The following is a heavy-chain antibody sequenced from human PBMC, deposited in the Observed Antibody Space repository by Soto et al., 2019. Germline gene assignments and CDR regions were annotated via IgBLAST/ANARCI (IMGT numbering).Heavy chain of an antibody. Sequence: QITLNESGPTQVKPRQTLTLTCTFSGFSLTTSGVGVGWIRQSPGKAPEWLALIYWDDDKGYSPSLKSRLTITKDTSKNRVVLTIADLDPADTATYYCAHRVLRTVFGLVTTTAIYFDFWGQGTPVAVSS. D-gene: IGHD3-3*01. CDR1: GFSLTTSGVG. V-gene: IGHV2-5*02. CDR2: IYWDDDK. CDR3: AHRVLRTVFGLVTTTAIYFDF. J-gene: IGHJ4*02.